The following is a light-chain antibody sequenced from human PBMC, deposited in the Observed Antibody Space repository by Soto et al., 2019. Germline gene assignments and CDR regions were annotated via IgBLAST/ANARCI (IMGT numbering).Light chain of an antibody. CDR1: QSVSSNY. J-gene: IGKJ1*01. V-gene: IGKV3-20*01. Sequence: EIVLTQSPGTLSLSPGERATLSCRASQSVSSNYLAWYQQKPGQAPRLLIYGASSRATDIPDRFSGSGSGTDFTLTISRLEPEDFAVYYCQHYVGSPRTFGQGTKVDIK. CDR2: GAS. CDR3: QHYVGSPRT.